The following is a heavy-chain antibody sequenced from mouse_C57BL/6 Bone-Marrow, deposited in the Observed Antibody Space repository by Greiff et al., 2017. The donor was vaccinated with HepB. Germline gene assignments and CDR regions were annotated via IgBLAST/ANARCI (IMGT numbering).Heavy chain of an antibody. CDR3: ARCGNYAYWYFDV. CDR2: ISYDGSN. V-gene: IGHV3-6*01. D-gene: IGHD2-1*01. CDR1: GYSITSGYY. J-gene: IGHJ1*03. Sequence: LQVSVPGLVKPSQSLSLTCSVTGYSITSGYYWNWIRQFPGNKLEWMGYISYDGSNNYNPSLKNRISITRDTSKNQFFLKLNSVTTEDTATYYCARCGNYAYWYFDVWGTGTTVTVSS.